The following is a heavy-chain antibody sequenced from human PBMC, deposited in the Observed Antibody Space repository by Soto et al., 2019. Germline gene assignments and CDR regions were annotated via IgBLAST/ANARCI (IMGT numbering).Heavy chain of an antibody. CDR1: GGSFSSYY. CDR2: IYYSGST. Sequence: PSETLSLTCTVSGGSFSSYYWSWIRQPPGKGLEWIGYIYYSGSTNYNPSLKSRVTISVDTSKNQLSLKLSSVTAAATAVYYCARGNYYDSSGYYAYWGQGTLVTVSS. V-gene: IGHV4-59*01. D-gene: IGHD3-22*01. J-gene: IGHJ4*02. CDR3: ARGNYYDSSGYYAY.